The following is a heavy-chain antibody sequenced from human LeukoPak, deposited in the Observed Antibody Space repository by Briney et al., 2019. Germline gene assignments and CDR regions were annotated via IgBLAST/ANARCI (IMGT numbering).Heavy chain of an antibody. V-gene: IGHV3-30*18. D-gene: IGHD6-19*01. Sequence: ERSLRLSCAASGFTFSSYGMHWVRQAPGKGLEWVAVISYDGSNKDYADSVKGRFTISRDNSKNTLYLQMNSLRAEDTAVYYCAKDKKGVPVAGLDYWGQGTLVTVSS. CDR2: ISYDGSNK. J-gene: IGHJ4*02. CDR1: GFTFSSYG. CDR3: AKDKKGVPVAGLDY.